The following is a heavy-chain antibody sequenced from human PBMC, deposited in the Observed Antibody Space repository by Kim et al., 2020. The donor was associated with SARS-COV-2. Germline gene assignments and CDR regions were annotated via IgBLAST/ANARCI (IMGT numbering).Heavy chain of an antibody. CDR1: GYTFTSYY. CDR2: INPSGGST. J-gene: IGHJ5*02. V-gene: IGHV1-46*01. Sequence: ASVKVSCKASGYTFTSYYMHWVRQAPGQGLEWMGIINPSGGSTSYAQKFQGRVTMTRDTSTSTVYMELSSLRSEDTAVYYCARDVPDYGDYQGWDWFDPWGQGTLVTVSS. CDR3: ARDVPDYGDYQGWDWFDP. D-gene: IGHD4-17*01.